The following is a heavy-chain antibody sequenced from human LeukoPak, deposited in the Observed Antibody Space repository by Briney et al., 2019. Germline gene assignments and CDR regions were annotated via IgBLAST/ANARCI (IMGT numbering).Heavy chain of an antibody. V-gene: IGHV3-21*01. CDR3: ARGPSGTWFGELLGWFDP. J-gene: IGHJ5*02. CDR2: ISSSSYI. CDR1: GFTFSSYS. Sequence: GGSLRLSCAASGFTFSSYSMNWVRQAPGKGLEWVSSISSSSYIYYADSVKGRFTISRDNAKNSLYLQMNSLRAEDTAVYYCARGPSGTWFGELLGWFDPWGQGTLVTVSS. D-gene: IGHD3-10*01.